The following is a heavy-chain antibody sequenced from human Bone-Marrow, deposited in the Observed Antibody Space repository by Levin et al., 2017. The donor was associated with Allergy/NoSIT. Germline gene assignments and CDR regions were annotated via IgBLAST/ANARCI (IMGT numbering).Heavy chain of an antibody. J-gene: IGHJ3*01. Sequence: GGSLRLSCEASGFPLSSYGMDWVRQAPGKGLEWVAVIWFDGSRQHYADSVKGRFTISRDNSKNTLYLQMNNLRVEDTAKYFCARDPGCSGGSCRFPVDGYDVWGQGTMVSVSS. V-gene: IGHV3-33*01. CDR2: IWFDGSRQ. CDR1: GFPLSSYG. CDR3: ARDPGCSGGSCRFPVDGYDV. D-gene: IGHD2-15*01.